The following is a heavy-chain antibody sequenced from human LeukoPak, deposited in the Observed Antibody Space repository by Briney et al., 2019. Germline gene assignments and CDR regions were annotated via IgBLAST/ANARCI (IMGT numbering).Heavy chain of an antibody. CDR1: GFTFSDYF. Sequence: GGSLRLSCAASGFTFSDYFMSWIRQAPGKGLEWIAYISSRSAAIYYADSVRGRFTISRDNAKSSLSLQMNSLRAEDTAVYYCARDGEGVNGRRAGTIDFWGQGTLVIVSA. D-gene: IGHD1-14*01. CDR2: ISSRSAAI. CDR3: ARDGEGVNGRRAGTIDF. V-gene: IGHV3-11*01. J-gene: IGHJ4*02.